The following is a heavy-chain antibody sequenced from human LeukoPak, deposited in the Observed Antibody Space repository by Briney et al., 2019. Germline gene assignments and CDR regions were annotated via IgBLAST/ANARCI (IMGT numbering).Heavy chain of an antibody. V-gene: IGHV1-8*01. Sequence: ASVKVSCKASGYTFTSYDINWVRQATGQGLEWMGWMNPNSGNTGYAQKFQGRVTMTRNTSISTAYMELSSLRSEDTAVYYCARKYYDFWSGYYPDYYGMDVWGQGTTVTVSS. D-gene: IGHD3-3*01. CDR2: MNPNSGNT. CDR3: ARKYYDFWSGYYPDYYGMDV. J-gene: IGHJ6*02. CDR1: GYTFTSYD.